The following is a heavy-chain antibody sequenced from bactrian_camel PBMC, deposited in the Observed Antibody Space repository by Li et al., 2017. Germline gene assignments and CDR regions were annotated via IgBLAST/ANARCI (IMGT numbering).Heavy chain of an antibody. CDR2: IRNDGTT. D-gene: IGHD2*01. CDR3: AAEPRAYYSGGS. V-gene: IGHV3S55*01. J-gene: IGHJ6*01. Sequence: HVQLVESGGGSVQAGGSMILSCAASGYTASKCDMGWYRQGPEKERELIASIRNDGTTYYANSVKGRFTISRDNAKNTLYLQMNNLKPEDRAMYYCAAEPRAYYSGGSRGQGTQVTVS. CDR1: GYTASKCD.